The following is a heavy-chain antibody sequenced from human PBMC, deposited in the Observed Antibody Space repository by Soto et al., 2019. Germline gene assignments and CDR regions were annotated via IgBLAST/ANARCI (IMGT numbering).Heavy chain of an antibody. CDR3: ARDKRLRLGYYMDV. D-gene: IGHD1-1*01. CDR2: IYSGGST. CDR1: GFTVSSNY. V-gene: IGHV3-66*01. J-gene: IGHJ6*03. Sequence: GGSLRLSCAASGFTVSSNYMSWVRQAPGKGLEWVSVIYSGGSTYYADSVKGRFTISRDNSKNTLYLQMNSLRAEDTAVYYCARDKRLRLGYYMDVWGKGTTVTVSS.